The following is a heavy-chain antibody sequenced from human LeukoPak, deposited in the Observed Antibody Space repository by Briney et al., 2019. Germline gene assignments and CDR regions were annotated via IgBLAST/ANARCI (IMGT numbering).Heavy chain of an antibody. Sequence: GWSLRLSCAASRCTFSGHGMHWIRQAPGKGLEWVAVIWHDGSKQLYADSVKGRFSISRDDSTSTLYLQMTSLRAEDTAVYYCAREDSTGWFSAHWGQGTLVTVSS. D-gene: IGHD6-19*01. CDR2: IWHDGSKQ. V-gene: IGHV3-33*01. J-gene: IGHJ4*02. CDR3: AREDSTGWFSAH. CDR1: RCTFSGHG.